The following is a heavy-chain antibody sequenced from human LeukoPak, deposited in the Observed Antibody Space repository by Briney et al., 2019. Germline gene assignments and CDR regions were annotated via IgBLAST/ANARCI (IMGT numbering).Heavy chain of an antibody. CDR1: GYTFTSYG. CDR3: ARRDDSSGYARFDP. D-gene: IGHD3-22*01. V-gene: IGHV1-18*01. J-gene: IGHJ5*02. Sequence: ASVKVSCKASGYTFTSYGISWVRQAPGQGLEWMGWISAYNGNTNYAQKLQGRVTMTTDTSTSTAYTELRSLRSDDTAVYYCARRDDSSGYARFDPWGQGTLVTVSS. CDR2: ISAYNGNT.